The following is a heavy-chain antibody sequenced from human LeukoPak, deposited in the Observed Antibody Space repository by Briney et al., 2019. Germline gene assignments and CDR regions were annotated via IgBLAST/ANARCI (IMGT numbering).Heavy chain of an antibody. Sequence: PSETLSLTCAVYGGSFSGYYWSWIRQPPGKGLEWIGEINHSGSTNYNPSLKSRVTISVDTSKNQFSLKLSSVTAADTAVYYCARGGLIPYYFDYWGQGTLVTVSS. CDR2: INHSGST. V-gene: IGHV4-34*01. J-gene: IGHJ4*02. CDR3: ARGGLIPYYFDY. CDR1: GGSFSGYY.